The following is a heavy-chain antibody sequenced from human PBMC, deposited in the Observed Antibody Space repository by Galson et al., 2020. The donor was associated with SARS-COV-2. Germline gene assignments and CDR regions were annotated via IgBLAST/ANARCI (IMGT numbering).Heavy chain of an antibody. CDR2: ISSSSSYI. D-gene: IGHD3-22*01. CDR3: AGAAALYDSSGYYPSWFDP. Sequence: GGSLRLSCAASGFTFSSYSMNWVRQAPGKGLEWVSSISSSSSYIYYADSVKGRFTISRDNAKNSLYLQMNSLRAEDTAVYYCAGAAALYDSSGYYPSWFDPWGQGTLVTVSS. V-gene: IGHV3-21*01. J-gene: IGHJ5*02. CDR1: GFTFSSYS.